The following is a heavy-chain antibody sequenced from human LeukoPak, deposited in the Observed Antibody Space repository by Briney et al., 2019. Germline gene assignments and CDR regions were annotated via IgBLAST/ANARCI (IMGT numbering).Heavy chain of an antibody. CDR3: AREAYYYDSSGYTAGAFDI. CDR2: ISGSGSTI. D-gene: IGHD3-22*01. V-gene: IGHV3-48*03. Sequence: GGSLRLSCAASGFTFSSYEMNWVRQAPGKGLEWVSYISGSGSTIYYADSVKGRFTISRDNAKNSLYLQMNSLRAEDTAVYYCAREAYYYDSSGYTAGAFDIWGQGTMVTVSS. CDR1: GFTFSSYE. J-gene: IGHJ3*02.